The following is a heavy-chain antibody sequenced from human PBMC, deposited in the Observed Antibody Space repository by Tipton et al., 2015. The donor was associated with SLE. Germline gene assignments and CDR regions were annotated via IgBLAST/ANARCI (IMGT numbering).Heavy chain of an antibody. CDR1: GFTFSSYG. D-gene: IGHD1-20*01. V-gene: IGHV3-30*02. Sequence: SLRLSCAASGFTFSSYGMHWVRQAPGKGLEWVAFIRYDGSNKYYADSVKGRFTISRDNSKNTLYLQMNSLRAEDTAVYYCARPGSITGTTHTGAFDIWGQGTMVTVSS. J-gene: IGHJ3*02. CDR2: IRYDGSNK. CDR3: ARPGSITGTTHTGAFDI.